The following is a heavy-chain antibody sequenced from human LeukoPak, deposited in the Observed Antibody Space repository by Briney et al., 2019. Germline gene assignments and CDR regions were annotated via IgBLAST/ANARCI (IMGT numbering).Heavy chain of an antibody. Sequence: PSETLSLTCAVYGGSFSGYYWSWIRQPPGKGLEWIGNFYHSGSTYYNASLQSRVTISVDTSKNQFSLKLNSVTAADTAVYYCARVRDGYIFDSWGQGTLVTVSS. V-gene: IGHV4-34*01. CDR1: GGSFSGYY. J-gene: IGHJ4*02. CDR2: FYHSGST. D-gene: IGHD5-24*01. CDR3: ARVRDGYIFDS.